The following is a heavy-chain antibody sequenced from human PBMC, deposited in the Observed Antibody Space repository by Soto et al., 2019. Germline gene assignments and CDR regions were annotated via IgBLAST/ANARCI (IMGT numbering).Heavy chain of an antibody. V-gene: IGHV3-15*01. CDR3: TTEHYDFWSAGGYMDV. D-gene: IGHD3-3*01. J-gene: IGHJ6*03. CDR2: IKSKTDGGTT. CDR1: GFTFSNAW. Sequence: GGSLRLSCAASGFTFSNAWMSWVRQAPGKGLEWVGRIKSKTDGGTTDYAAPVKGRFTIPRDDSKNTLYLQMNSLKTEDTAVYYCTTEHYDFWSAGGYMDVWGKGTTVTVSS.